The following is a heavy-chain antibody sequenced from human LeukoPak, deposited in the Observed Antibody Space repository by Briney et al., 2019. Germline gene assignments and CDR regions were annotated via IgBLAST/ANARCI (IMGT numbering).Heavy chain of an antibody. D-gene: IGHD3-16*01. Sequence: GGSLRLSCAASGFTFSSYGMHWVRQAPGKGLEWVAFIRYDGSNKYYADSVKGRFTISRDNSKNTLYLQVNSLRPEDTALYYCARDWGWALDYWGQGTLVTVSS. V-gene: IGHV3-30*02. J-gene: IGHJ4*02. CDR3: ARDWGWALDY. CDR2: IRYDGSNK. CDR1: GFTFSSYG.